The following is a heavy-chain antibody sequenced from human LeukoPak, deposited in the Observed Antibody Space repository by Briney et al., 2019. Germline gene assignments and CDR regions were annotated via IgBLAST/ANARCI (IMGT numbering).Heavy chain of an antibody. V-gene: IGHV3-30-3*01. CDR3: AKDPSSGSLEGY. J-gene: IGHJ4*02. Sequence: GGSLRLSCAASGFTFSSYAMHWVRQAPGKGLEWVAVISYDGSNKYYADSVKGRFTISRDNSKNTLYLQMNSLRAEDTAVYYCAKDPSSGSLEGYWGQGTLVTVSS. CDR2: ISYDGSNK. CDR1: GFTFSSYA. D-gene: IGHD3-10*01.